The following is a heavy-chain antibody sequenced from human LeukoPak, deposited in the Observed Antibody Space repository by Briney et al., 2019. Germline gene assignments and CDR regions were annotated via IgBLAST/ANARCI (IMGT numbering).Heavy chain of an antibody. J-gene: IGHJ4*02. Sequence: TSETLSLTCAVYGGSFSGYYWSWIRQPPGKGLEWIGEINHSGSTNYNPSLKSRVTISVDTSKNQSSLKLSSVTATDTAVYYCARGGAKITMIVVAHPIDYWGQGTLVTVSS. CDR3: ARGGAKITMIVVAHPIDY. D-gene: IGHD3-22*01. CDR2: INHSGST. CDR1: GGSFSGYY. V-gene: IGHV4-34*01.